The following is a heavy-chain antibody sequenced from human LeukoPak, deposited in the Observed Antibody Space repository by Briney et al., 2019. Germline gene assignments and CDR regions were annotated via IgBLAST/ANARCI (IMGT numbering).Heavy chain of an antibody. CDR1: GYTFTGYY. CDR2: INPNSGGT. Sequence: ASVKVSCKASGYTFTGYYMHWVRQAPGQGLGWMGWINPNSGGTNYAQKFQGRVTMTRDTSISTAYMELSRLRSDDTAVYYCARDGSPQNYDILTGYYTRHVNWFDPWGQGTLVTVSS. CDR3: ARDGSPQNYDILTGYYTRHVNWFDP. D-gene: IGHD3-9*01. J-gene: IGHJ5*02. V-gene: IGHV1-2*02.